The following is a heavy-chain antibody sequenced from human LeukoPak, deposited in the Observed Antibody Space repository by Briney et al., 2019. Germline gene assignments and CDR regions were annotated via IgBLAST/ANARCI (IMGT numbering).Heavy chain of an antibody. D-gene: IGHD5-18*01. Sequence: HGESLKISCTASGYSFTNYWIGWVRQMPGKSLEWMGIIDPSDSETRYTPSFQGQVTISADKSLSTAYLQWNSLKASDTAMYYCARQTAMGRSGDYWGQGTLVIVSS. J-gene: IGHJ4*02. V-gene: IGHV5-51*01. CDR2: IDPSDSET. CDR3: ARQTAMGRSGDY. CDR1: GYSFTNYW.